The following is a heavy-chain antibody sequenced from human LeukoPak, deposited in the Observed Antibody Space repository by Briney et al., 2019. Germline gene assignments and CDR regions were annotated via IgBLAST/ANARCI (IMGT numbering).Heavy chain of an antibody. CDR1: GGTFSSYA. D-gene: IGHD6-13*01. V-gene: IGHV1-69*05. J-gene: IGHJ5*02. CDR3: ARGGYSSSWYYGNWFDP. Sequence: SVKVSCKASGGTFSSYAISWVRQAPGQGLEWMGGIIPIFGTANYARKFQGRVTITTDESTSTAYMELSSLRSEDTAVYYCARGGYSSSWYYGNWFDPWGQGTLVTVSS. CDR2: IIPIFGTA.